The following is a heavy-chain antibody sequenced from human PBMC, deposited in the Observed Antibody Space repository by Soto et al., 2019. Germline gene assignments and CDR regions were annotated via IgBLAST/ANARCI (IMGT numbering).Heavy chain of an antibody. J-gene: IGHJ4*02. CDR1: GFTFSSYG. CDR2: ISYDGSNK. Sequence: QVQVVESGGGVVQPGRSLRLSCAASGFTFSSYGMHWVRQAPGKGLEWVAVISYDGSNKYYADSVKGRFTISRDNSKNTLYLQMNSLRAEDTAVYYCAKAPTTTLYFDYWGQGTLVTVSS. CDR3: AKAPTTTLYFDY. V-gene: IGHV3-30*18.